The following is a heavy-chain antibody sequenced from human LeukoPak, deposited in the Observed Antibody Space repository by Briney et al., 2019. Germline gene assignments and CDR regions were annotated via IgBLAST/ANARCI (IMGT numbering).Heavy chain of an antibody. Sequence: SLRLSCAASGFTFDDYAMHWVRQAPGKGLEWVSGISWNSVSIGYADSVKGRFTISRDNAQNSLYLQMNSLRTEDMALYYCANGHGSSSWYPNWFDPWGQGTLVTVSS. CDR3: ANGHGSSSWYPNWFDP. D-gene: IGHD6-13*01. J-gene: IGHJ5*02. CDR2: ISWNSVSI. V-gene: IGHV3-9*03. CDR1: GFTFDDYA.